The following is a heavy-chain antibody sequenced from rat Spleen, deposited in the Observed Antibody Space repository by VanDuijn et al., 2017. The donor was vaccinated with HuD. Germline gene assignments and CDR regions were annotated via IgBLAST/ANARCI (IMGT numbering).Heavy chain of an antibody. CDR1: GFSFSNYD. CDR3: TRHQGWFSS. CDR2: ISPSGGFT. J-gene: IGHJ3*01. V-gene: IGHV5S23*01. Sequence: EVQLVESDGGLVQPGRSLKLSCAASGFSFSNYDMAWVRQAPTKGLEWVASISPSGGFTYYRDSVKGRFTLSRDNAKSTLYLQMDSLRSEDTATYYCTRHQGWFSSWGQGTLVTVSS.